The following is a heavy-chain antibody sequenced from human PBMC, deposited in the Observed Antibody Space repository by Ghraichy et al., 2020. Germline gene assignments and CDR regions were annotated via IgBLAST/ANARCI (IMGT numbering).Heavy chain of an antibody. CDR3: ARGKGPFYSSSGVWFDP. Sequence: SETLSLPCAVYGGSFSGYYWSWIRQPPGKGLEWIGEINHSGSTNYNPSLKSRVTISVDTSKNQFSLKLSSVTAADTAVYYCARGKGPFYSSSGVWFDPWGQGTLVTVSS. CDR2: INHSGST. CDR1: GGSFSGYY. D-gene: IGHD6-13*01. J-gene: IGHJ5*02. V-gene: IGHV4-34*01.